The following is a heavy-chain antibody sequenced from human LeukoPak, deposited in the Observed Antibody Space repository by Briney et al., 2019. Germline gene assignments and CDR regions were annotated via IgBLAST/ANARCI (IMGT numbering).Heavy chain of an antibody. D-gene: IGHD6-6*01. Sequence: GGSLRLSCAASGFTFSDYYMNWLRQAPGKGLEWVSYISGSNGSTIYYADSVKGRFTISRDNAKNSLYLQMNSLRAEDTAVYYCIAARPDYWGQGTLVTVSS. CDR2: ISGSNGSTI. J-gene: IGHJ4*02. CDR1: GFTFSDYY. V-gene: IGHV3-11*01. CDR3: IAARPDY.